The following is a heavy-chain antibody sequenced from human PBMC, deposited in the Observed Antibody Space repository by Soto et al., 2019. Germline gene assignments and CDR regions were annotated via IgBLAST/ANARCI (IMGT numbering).Heavy chain of an antibody. Sequence: SETLSLTCTVSSGSISTYYWSWIRQPPGKGLEWIGYIYYNGHTDYNPSLKSRVTMSVATSKNQFSLKLSSVTAADTAVYYCARVQSSYYDRAFDSWGQGIQVTVSS. V-gene: IGHV4-59*08. CDR2: IYYNGHT. CDR1: SGSISTYY. J-gene: IGHJ4*02. D-gene: IGHD3-9*01. CDR3: ARVQSSYYDRAFDS.